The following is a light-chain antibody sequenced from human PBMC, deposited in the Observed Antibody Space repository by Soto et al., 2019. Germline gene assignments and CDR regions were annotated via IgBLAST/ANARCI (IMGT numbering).Light chain of an antibody. CDR3: CSLAGSYTVI. CDR2: DVS. Sequence: QSALTQPPSVSGSPRQSVSISCTGSSSDVGAYNYVSWYQQHTGEAPKLMIYDVSRRPSGVPDRFSGSKSGNTASLTISGLQAEDEADYYCCSLAGSYTVIFGGGTKVTVL. J-gene: IGLJ2*01. CDR1: SSDVGAYNY. V-gene: IGLV2-11*01.